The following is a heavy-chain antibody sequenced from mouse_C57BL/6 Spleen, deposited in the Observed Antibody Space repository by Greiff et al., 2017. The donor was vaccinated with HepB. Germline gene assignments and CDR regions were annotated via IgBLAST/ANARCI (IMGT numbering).Heavy chain of an antibody. CDR1: GYTFTDYY. Sequence: EVQLQQSGPELVKPGASVKISCKASGYTFTDYYMNWVKQSHGKSLEWIGDINPNNGGTSYNQKFKGKATLTVDKSSSTAYMELRSLTSEDSAVYYCARSIRYYYGSSYWYFDVWGTGTTVTVSS. J-gene: IGHJ1*03. D-gene: IGHD1-1*01. CDR2: INPNNGGT. CDR3: ARSIRYYYGSSYWYFDV. V-gene: IGHV1-26*01.